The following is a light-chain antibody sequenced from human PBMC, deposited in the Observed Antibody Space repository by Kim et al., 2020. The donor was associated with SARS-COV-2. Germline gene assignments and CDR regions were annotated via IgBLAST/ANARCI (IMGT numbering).Light chain of an antibody. CDR2: QDN. CDR1: KLRDKY. V-gene: IGLV3-1*01. CDR3: QAWDSSTHNYV. Sequence: PEQTASITCSGFKLRDKYVSLYQQEPGQSPVVFIYQDNQRPSGIPERFSGSNSGNTATLTISGTQTMDEADYYCQAWDSSTHNYVFGAGTKVTVL. J-gene: IGLJ1*01.